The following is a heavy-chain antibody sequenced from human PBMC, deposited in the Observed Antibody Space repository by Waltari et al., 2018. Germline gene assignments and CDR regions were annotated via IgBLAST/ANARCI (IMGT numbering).Heavy chain of an antibody. CDR3: AKGTNMVITHSYFDC. V-gene: IGHV3-23*01. Sequence: EVQLLESGGGLVQPGGSLRLSCEASGFPFTNYAMHWVRQAPGKGTEWVAAISGSGERTYYADSVKGRFSISRDNPKNTLYLQMSSLRAEDTAVYYCAKGTNMVITHSYFDCWGQGILVTVSS. J-gene: IGHJ4*02. CDR1: GFPFTNYA. CDR2: ISGSGERT. D-gene: IGHD2-21*01.